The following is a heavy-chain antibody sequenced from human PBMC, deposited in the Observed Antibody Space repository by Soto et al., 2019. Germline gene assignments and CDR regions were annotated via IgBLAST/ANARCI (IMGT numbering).Heavy chain of an antibody. CDR3: ARGYGGNSKRKNGYYFDY. CDR1: GGSISSYY. V-gene: IGHV4-59*01. Sequence: PSETLSLTCTVSGGSISSYYWSWIRQPPGKGLEWIGYIYYSGSTNYNPSLKSRVTISVDTSKNQFSLKLSSVTAADTAVYYCARGYGGNSKRKNGYYFDYWGQGTLVTVSS. CDR2: IYYSGST. J-gene: IGHJ4*02. D-gene: IGHD2-21*02.